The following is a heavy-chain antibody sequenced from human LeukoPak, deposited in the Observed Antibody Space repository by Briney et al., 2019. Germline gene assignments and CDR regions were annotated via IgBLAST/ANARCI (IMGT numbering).Heavy chain of an antibody. CDR2: MNPNSGNT. Sequence: ASVKVSCKASGYTFTSYDINWVRQATGQGLEWMGRMNPNSGNTGYAQKFQGRVTMTRNTSISTAYMELSSLRSEDTAVYHCVKSAGKDGYRDVFDIWGQGTVVTVSS. J-gene: IGHJ3*02. V-gene: IGHV1-8*01. D-gene: IGHD5-24*01. CDR1: GYTFTSYD. CDR3: VKSAGKDGYRDVFDI.